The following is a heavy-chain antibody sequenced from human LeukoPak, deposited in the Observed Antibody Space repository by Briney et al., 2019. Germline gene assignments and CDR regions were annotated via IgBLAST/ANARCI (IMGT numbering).Heavy chain of an antibody. Sequence: SETLSLTCTVSGGSISSYYWSWIRQPPGNGLEWIGYIYYSGSTNYNPSLKSRVTISVNTSKNQFSLKLSSVTAADTAVYYCAGTSVKDCSSTSCYTAFDIWGQGTMVTVSS. CDR2: IYYSGST. J-gene: IGHJ3*02. D-gene: IGHD2-2*02. CDR3: AGTSVKDCSSTSCYTAFDI. V-gene: IGHV4-59*01. CDR1: GGSISSYY.